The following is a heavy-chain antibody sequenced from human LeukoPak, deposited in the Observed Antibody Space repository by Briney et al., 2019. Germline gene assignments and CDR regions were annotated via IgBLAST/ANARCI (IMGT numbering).Heavy chain of an antibody. CDR2: IDWDDGK. CDR3: ARKVDSCSYFDY. J-gene: IGHJ4*02. V-gene: IGHV2-70*11. CDR1: GFSLSTSGMC. Sequence: SGPTLVNPTQTLTLTCTFSGFSLSTSGMCVSWIRQPPGKALEWLARIDWDDGKYYSTSLKTRLTISKDTSKNQVVLTMTNMDPVDTATYYCARKVDSCSYFDYWGQGTLVTVSS. D-gene: IGHD5-12*01.